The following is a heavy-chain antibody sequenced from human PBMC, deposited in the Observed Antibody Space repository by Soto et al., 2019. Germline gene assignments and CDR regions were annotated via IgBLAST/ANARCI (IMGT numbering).Heavy chain of an antibody. V-gene: IGHV1-69*13. CDR3: ARAHGSSWYNWFDP. J-gene: IGHJ5*02. CDR1: GGTFSSYA. Sequence: AASVKVSCKASGGTFSSYAISWVRQAPGRGLEWMGGIIPLFGTTNYAQKFRGRVTVTADESTSKVYMEVRSLRFEDTAVYYCARAHGSSWYNWFDPWGQGTLVTVSS. D-gene: IGHD6-13*01. CDR2: IIPLFGTT.